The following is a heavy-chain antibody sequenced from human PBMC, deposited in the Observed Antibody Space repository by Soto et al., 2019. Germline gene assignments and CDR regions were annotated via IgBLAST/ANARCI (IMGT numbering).Heavy chain of an antibody. V-gene: IGHV3-74*01. D-gene: IGHD6-13*01. J-gene: IGHJ6*02. CDR3: AREIEGSSWYYYGMDV. Sequence: EVQLVESGGGLVQPGGSLRLSCAASGFTFSSYWMHWVRQAPGKGLVWVSRINSDGSSTSYADSVKGRFTISRDNAKNTLYRQMNSPRAEDTAVYYCAREIEGSSWYYYGMDVWGQGTTVTVSS. CDR2: INSDGSST. CDR1: GFTFSSYW.